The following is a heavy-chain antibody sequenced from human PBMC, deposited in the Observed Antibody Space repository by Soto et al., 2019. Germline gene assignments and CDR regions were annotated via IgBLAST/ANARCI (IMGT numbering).Heavy chain of an antibody. CDR1: GFTVSSNY. CDR2: IYSGGSS. V-gene: IGHV3-53*01. D-gene: IGHD3-16*02. Sequence: EVQLVESGGGLIQPGGSLRLSCAASGFTVSSNYMSWVRQTPGKGLEWVSIIYSGGSSYYADSVKGRFTISRDNSKNTLYLQMNSLRGEDTAVYYCASCSMITFGGVIVDDAFDMWGQGTMVSVSS. CDR3: ASCSMITFGGVIVDDAFDM. J-gene: IGHJ3*02.